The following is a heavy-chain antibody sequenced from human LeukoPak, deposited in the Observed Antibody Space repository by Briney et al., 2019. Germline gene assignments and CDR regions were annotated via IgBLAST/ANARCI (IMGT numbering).Heavy chain of an antibody. CDR2: ISSSSSTI. J-gene: IGHJ4*02. Sequence: GGSLRLSCAASGFTFSSYSMNWVRQAPGKGLEWVSYISSSSSTIYYADSVKGRFTISRDNAKNSLYLQMNSLRAEDTAVYYCARDNMARGVSTHFDYWGQGTLVTVSS. CDR3: ARDNMARGVSTHFDY. V-gene: IGHV3-48*01. CDR1: GFTFSSYS. D-gene: IGHD3-10*01.